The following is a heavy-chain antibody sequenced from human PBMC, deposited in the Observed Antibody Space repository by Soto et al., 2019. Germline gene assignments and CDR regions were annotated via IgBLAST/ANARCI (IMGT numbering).Heavy chain of an antibody. V-gene: IGHV5-51*01. J-gene: IGHJ6*03. CDR2: IYPGDSDT. Sequence: GESLKISCKGSGYSFTSYWIGWVRQMPGKGLEWMGIIYPGDSDTRYSPSFQGQVTISADKSISTAYLQWSSLKASDTAMYYCARHMRYCSSTSCYYMDVWGKGTAVTVSS. CDR1: GYSFTSYW. D-gene: IGHD2-2*01. CDR3: ARHMRYCSSTSCYYMDV.